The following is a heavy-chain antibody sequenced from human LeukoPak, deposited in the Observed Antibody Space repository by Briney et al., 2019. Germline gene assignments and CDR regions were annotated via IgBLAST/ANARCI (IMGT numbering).Heavy chain of an antibody. CDR1: GGSVSSRSYS. Sequence: SSETLSLTCTVSGGSVSSRSYSWGWIRQPPGKGLEWIGSIYYSGSTYYSPSLRSRVTISVDTSKNQFSLKLSSVTAADTAVYYCARGRDIVVVPAATGFDYWGQGTLVTVSS. CDR3: ARGRDIVVVPAATGFDY. J-gene: IGHJ4*02. V-gene: IGHV4-39*01. CDR2: IYYSGST. D-gene: IGHD2-2*01.